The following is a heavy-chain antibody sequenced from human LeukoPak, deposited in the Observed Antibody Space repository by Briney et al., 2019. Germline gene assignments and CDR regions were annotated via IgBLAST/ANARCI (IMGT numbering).Heavy chain of an antibody. J-gene: IGHJ5*02. V-gene: IGHV4-4*07. CDR2: IYTSGST. Sequence: KPSETLSLTCTVSGGSISSYYWSWIRQPAGKGLEWIGRIYTSGSTNYNPSLKRRVTMSVDTTKNQFPLKLSSVTAADTAVYYCARVAFSSTSNWFDPWGQGTLVTVSS. D-gene: IGHD2-2*01. CDR3: ARVAFSSTSNWFDP. CDR1: GGSISSYY.